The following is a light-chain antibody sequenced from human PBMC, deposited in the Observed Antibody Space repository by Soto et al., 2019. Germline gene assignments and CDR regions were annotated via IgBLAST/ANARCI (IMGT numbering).Light chain of an antibody. CDR2: EVS. J-gene: IGLJ1*01. CDR1: SSDIGNYDY. V-gene: IGLV2-14*01. CDR3: SSYTRTSSDV. Sequence: QSVLTQPASVSGSPGQSITISCTGTSSDIGNYDYVSWYQQHPGKAPKLLISEVSNRPSGVSYRFAGSKSGTTASLTISGLQAEDEADYYCSSYTRTSSDVFGGGTKGTVL.